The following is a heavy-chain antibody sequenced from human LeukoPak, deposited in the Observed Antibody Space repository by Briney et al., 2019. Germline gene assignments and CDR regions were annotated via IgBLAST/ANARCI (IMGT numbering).Heavy chain of an antibody. V-gene: IGHV1-69*13. CDR2: IIPIFGTP. CDR3: ARGSGTITMVRGVFYGMNV. J-gene: IGHJ6*02. D-gene: IGHD3-10*01. Sequence: ASVKVSCKASGGTFSSYGISWVRQAPGQGLEWMGGIIPIFGTPNYAQKFQGRVTITADESTSTAYMELSSLRSEDTAVYYCARGSGTITMVRGVFYGMNVWGQGTTVTVSS. CDR1: GGTFSSYG.